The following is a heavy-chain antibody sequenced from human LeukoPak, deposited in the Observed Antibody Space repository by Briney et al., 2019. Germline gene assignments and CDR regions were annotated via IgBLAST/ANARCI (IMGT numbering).Heavy chain of an antibody. V-gene: IGHV3-30*04. CDR1: GFTFSSYA. D-gene: IGHD3-10*01. Sequence: PGGSLRLSCTASGFTFSSYAMHWVRQAPGKGLEWVAVISYDGSNKYYADSVKGRFTISRDNSKNTLYLQMNSLRAEDTAVYYCAKDSSWFGELLPFDYWGQGTLVTVSS. CDR2: ISYDGSNK. CDR3: AKDSSWFGELLPFDY. J-gene: IGHJ4*02.